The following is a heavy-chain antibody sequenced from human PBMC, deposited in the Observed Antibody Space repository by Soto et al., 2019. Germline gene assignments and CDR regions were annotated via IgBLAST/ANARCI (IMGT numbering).Heavy chain of an antibody. CDR2: IVVGSGNT. D-gene: IGHD2-15*01. CDR1: GFTFTSSA. CDR3: AATYCSGGSCYSTDYGMDV. V-gene: IGHV1-58*01. J-gene: IGHJ6*02. Sequence: SVKVSCKASGFTFTSSAVQWVRQARGQRLEWIGWIVVGSGNTNYAQRFQERVTITRDMSTSTAYMELSSLRSEDTAVYYCAATYCSGGSCYSTDYGMDVWGQGTTVTVSS.